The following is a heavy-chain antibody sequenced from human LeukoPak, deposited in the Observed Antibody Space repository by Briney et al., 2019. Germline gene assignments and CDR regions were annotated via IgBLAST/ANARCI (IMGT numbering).Heavy chain of an antibody. D-gene: IGHD5-18*01. V-gene: IGHV4-61*02. Sequence: PSQTLSLTCTVSGGSISSGSYYWSWIRQPAGKGLEWIGRIYTSGSTNYNPSLKSRVTISVDTSKNQFTLKLSSVTAADTAVYYCARDGYSYGYSFDYWGQGTLVTVSS. CDR1: GGSISSGSYY. CDR3: ARDGYSYGYSFDY. J-gene: IGHJ4*02. CDR2: IYTSGST.